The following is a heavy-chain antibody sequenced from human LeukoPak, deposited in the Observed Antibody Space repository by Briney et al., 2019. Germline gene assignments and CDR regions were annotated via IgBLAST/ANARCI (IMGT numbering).Heavy chain of an antibody. CDR3: AKERDIVVRNWFDR. CDR1: GFTFDDYA. CDR2: ISWNSGSI. D-gene: IGHD2-15*01. V-gene: IGHV3-9*01. J-gene: IGHJ5*02. Sequence: GGSLRLSCAASGFTFDDYAMHWVRHAPGKGLEWVSGISWNSGSIGYADSVKGRFTISRDNAKNSLYLQMNSLRAEDTAWYYCAKERDIVVRNWFDRWGQETLVTVSS.